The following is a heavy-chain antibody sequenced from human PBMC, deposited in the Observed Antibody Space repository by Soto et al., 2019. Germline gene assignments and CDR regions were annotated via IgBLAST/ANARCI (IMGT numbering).Heavy chain of an antibody. CDR3: ARVARYCSSTSCYRVDYYYYYGMDV. CDR1: NGSISSDY. J-gene: IGHJ6*02. D-gene: IGHD2-2*01. CDR2: IYYSGST. Sequence: PSETLSLTCTDSNGSISSDYWSWIRQPPGKGLEWIGYIYYSGSTNYNPSLKSRVTISVDTSKSQFSLKLSPVTAADTAVYYCARVARYCSSTSCYRVDYYYYYGMDVWGQGTTVTVSS. V-gene: IGHV4-59*08.